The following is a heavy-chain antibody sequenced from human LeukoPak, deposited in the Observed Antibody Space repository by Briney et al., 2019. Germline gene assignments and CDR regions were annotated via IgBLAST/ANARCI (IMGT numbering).Heavy chain of an antibody. CDR2: IYYSGST. Sequence: PSETLSLTCTVSGGSISSYYWSWIRQPPGKGLEWIGYIYYSGSTNYNPSLKSRVTISVDTSKNQLSLKLSSVTAADTAVYYCARDGGGYDSYNWFDPWGQGTLVTVSS. V-gene: IGHV4-59*01. J-gene: IGHJ5*02. CDR3: ARDGGGYDSYNWFDP. CDR1: GGSISSYY. D-gene: IGHD3-16*01.